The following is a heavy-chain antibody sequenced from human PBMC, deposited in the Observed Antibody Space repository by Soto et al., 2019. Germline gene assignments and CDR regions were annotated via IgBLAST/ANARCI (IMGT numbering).Heavy chain of an antibody. Sequence: QVKLQESGPGLVKPSGTLSLTCAVSGGSISSSYWWNWDRQTPRGGLEWIGTIYHGGTTNYNPSLKNRFTISVDKSKNQSSLKLTSVPAADTAVYYCVSSLNYDFWRDGGRHFYFHFWGPGILATVSS. V-gene: IGHV4-4*02. CDR3: VSSLNYDFWRDGGRHFYFHF. CDR2: IYHGGTT. D-gene: IGHD3-3*01. CDR1: GGSISSSYW. J-gene: IGHJ4*02.